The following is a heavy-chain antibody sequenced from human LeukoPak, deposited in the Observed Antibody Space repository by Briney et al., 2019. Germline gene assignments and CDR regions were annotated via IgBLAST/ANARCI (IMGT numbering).Heavy chain of an antibody. J-gene: IGHJ4*02. D-gene: IGHD4-17*01. V-gene: IGHV3-7*01. CDR2: IRQDGSEK. CDR1: GFTFSNYW. Sequence: GGSLRLSCAASGFTFSNYWMNWVRQTPGKGLESVANIRQDGSEKDYVDSVKGRFTISRDNSKNTLYLQMNSLRAEDTAVYYCAKGILYDYGDYGQGFDYWGQGTLVTVSS. CDR3: AKGILYDYGDYGQGFDY.